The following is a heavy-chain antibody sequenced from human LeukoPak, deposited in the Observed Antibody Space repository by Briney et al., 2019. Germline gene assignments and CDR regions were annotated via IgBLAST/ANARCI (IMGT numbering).Heavy chain of an antibody. CDR1: GGTFSSYA. D-gene: IGHD2-2*01. CDR2: IIPIFGTA. Sequence: SVEVSCKASGGTFSSYAISWVRQAPGQGLEWMGGIIPIFGTANYAQKFQGRVTITADESTSTAYMELSSLRSEDTAVYYCARDGGVGYCSSTSCYAGDYWGQGTLVTVSS. CDR3: ARDGGVGYCSSTSCYAGDY. V-gene: IGHV1-69*13. J-gene: IGHJ4*02.